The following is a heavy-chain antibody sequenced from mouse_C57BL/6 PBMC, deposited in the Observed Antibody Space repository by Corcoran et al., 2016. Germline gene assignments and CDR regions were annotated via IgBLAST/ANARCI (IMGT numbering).Heavy chain of an antibody. V-gene: IGHV9-3*01. J-gene: IGHJ1*03. CDR2: INTYSGVP. CDR1: GYTFTTYG. CDR3: ARGITTVVAPSYWYFDV. Sequence: QIQLVQSGPELKKPGETVKISCKASGYTFTTYGMCWVKQAPGKGLKWMGWINTYSGVPTYADDFKGRFAFSLASSASTAYLQINNLKNEDTATYFCARGITTVVAPSYWYFDVWGTGTTVTVSS. D-gene: IGHD1-1*01.